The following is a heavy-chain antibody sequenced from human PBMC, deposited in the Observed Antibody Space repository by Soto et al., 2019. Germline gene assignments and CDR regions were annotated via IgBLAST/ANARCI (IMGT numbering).Heavy chain of an antibody. J-gene: IGHJ5*02. CDR3: ARDQRVAAAGTPANRFDP. D-gene: IGHD6-13*01. CDR2: INAGNGNT. CDR1: GYTFTSYA. Sequence: ASVKVSCKASGYTFTSYAMHWVRQAPGQRLEWMGWINAGNGNTKYSQKFQGRVTITRDTSASTAYMELSSLRSEDTAVYYCARDQRVAAAGTPANRFDPWGQGTLVTVSS. V-gene: IGHV1-3*01.